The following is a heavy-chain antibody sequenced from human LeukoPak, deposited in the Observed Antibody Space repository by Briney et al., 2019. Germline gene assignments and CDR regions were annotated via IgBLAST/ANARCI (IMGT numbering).Heavy chain of an antibody. Sequence: PGGSLRLSCAASGFTFSSYGMHWVRQAPGKGLEWVAFIRYDGSNKYYADSVKGRFTISRDNSKNTLYLQMNSLRAEDTAVYYCAKDPVGSTLTFDYWGQGTLVTVSS. CDR2: IRYDGSNK. CDR1: GFTFSSYG. V-gene: IGHV3-30*02. CDR3: AKDPVGSTLTFDY. D-gene: IGHD1-26*01. J-gene: IGHJ4*02.